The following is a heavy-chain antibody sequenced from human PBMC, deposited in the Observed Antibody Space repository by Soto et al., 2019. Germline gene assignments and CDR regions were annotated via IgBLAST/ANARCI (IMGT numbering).Heavy chain of an antibody. CDR3: GTSNWNYERPYYYYYMDV. V-gene: IGHV1-69*02. CDR2: IIPILGIA. Sequence: GASVKVSCKASGGTFSSYTISWVRQAPGQGLEWMGRIIPILGIANYAQKFQGRVTITADKSTSTAYMELSSLRSEDTAVYYCGTSNWNYERPYYYYYMDVWGKGTTVTVSS. J-gene: IGHJ6*03. CDR1: GGTFSSYT. D-gene: IGHD1-7*01.